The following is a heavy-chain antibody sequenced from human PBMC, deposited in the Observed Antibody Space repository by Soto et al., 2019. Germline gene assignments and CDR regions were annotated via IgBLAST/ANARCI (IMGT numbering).Heavy chain of an antibody. CDR1: GFTFSSYS. CDR2: ISSSSSTI. CDR3: ARDTSGWYNCDY. J-gene: IGHJ4*02. Sequence: EVQLVESGGGLVQPGGSLRLSCATSGFTFSSYSMNWVRQAPGKGLEWVSYISSSSSTIYYADSVKGRFTISRDNARNSLYLQMNSLRDEDTAVYYCARDTSGWYNCDYWGQGTLVTVPS. V-gene: IGHV3-48*02. D-gene: IGHD6-19*01.